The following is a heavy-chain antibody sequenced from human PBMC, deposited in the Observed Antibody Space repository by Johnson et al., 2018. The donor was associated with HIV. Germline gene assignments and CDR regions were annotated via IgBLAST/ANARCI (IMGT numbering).Heavy chain of an antibody. CDR1: GFTFRSYD. V-gene: IGHV3-30*18. Sequence: QVKLVESGGGVVQPRKSLKLSCAASGFTFRSYDMHWVRQATGKGLEWVAVISYDGSNKYYADSVKGRFTISRDNSKNTLYLQMNSLRAEDTAVYYCAKGDPSGYDSSGSLEAFDIWGQGTMVTVSS. CDR3: AKGDPSGYDSSGSLEAFDI. CDR2: ISYDGSNK. D-gene: IGHD3-22*01. J-gene: IGHJ3*02.